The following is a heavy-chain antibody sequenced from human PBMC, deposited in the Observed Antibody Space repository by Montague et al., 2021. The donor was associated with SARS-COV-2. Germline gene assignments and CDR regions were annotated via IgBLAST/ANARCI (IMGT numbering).Heavy chain of an antibody. CDR1: GFTFSSYW. Sequence: SLRLSCAASGFTFSSYWMSWVRQAPGKGLEWVANIKQDGSEKYYVDSVKGRFTISRDNAKSSLYLQMNSLRAEDTAVYYCARLGSGSYYILDYWGQGTLVTVSS. D-gene: IGHD3-10*02. CDR2: IKQDGSEK. J-gene: IGHJ4*02. CDR3: ARLGSGSYYILDY. V-gene: IGHV3-7*01.